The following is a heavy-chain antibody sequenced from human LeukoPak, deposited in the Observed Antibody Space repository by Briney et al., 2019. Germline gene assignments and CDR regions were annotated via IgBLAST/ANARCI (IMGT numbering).Heavy chain of an antibody. J-gene: IGHJ4*02. CDR2: ISGSGGST. CDR1: GFTFSSYA. Sequence: GGSLRLSCAASGFTFSSYAMSWVRQAPGKGLEWVSAISGSGGSTYYADSVKGRFTISRDNSTNTLSLQMNSLRAEDTAVYDCAKPRVAARPLGYFDYWGPGTLVTVSS. CDR3: AKPRVAARPLGYFDY. V-gene: IGHV3-23*01. D-gene: IGHD6-6*01.